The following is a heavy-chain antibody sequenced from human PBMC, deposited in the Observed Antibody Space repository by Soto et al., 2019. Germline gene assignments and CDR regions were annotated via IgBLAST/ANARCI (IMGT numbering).Heavy chain of an antibody. CDR3: ARDVDITGTTGYYYYYYGMDV. D-gene: IGHD1-7*01. CDR2: INPSGGST. CDR1: GYTFTSYY. J-gene: IGHJ6*02. V-gene: IGHV1-46*01. Sequence: GASVKVSCKASGYTFTSYYMHWVRRAPGQGLEWMGIINPSGGSTSYAQKFQGRVTMTRDTSTSTVYMELSSLRSEDTAVYYCARDVDITGTTGYYYYYYGMDVWGQGTTVTVSS.